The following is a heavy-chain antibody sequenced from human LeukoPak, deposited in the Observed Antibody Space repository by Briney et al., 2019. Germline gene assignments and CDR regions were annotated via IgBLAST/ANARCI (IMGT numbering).Heavy chain of an antibody. J-gene: IGHJ3*02. CDR2: IIPIFGTA. Sequence: SVKVSCKASGGTFSSYAISWVRQAPGQGLEWMGGIIPIFGTANYAQKFQGRVTITADESTSTAYMELRSLRSEDTAVYYCARADYYGSGSDLGAFDIWGQGTMVTISS. D-gene: IGHD3-10*01. CDR1: GGTFSSYA. CDR3: ARADYYGSGSDLGAFDI. V-gene: IGHV1-69*13.